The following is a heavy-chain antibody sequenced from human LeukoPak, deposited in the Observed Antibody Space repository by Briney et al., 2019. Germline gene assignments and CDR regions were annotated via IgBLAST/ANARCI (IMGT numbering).Heavy chain of an antibody. V-gene: IGHV1-2*02. CDR3: AIQTADFWSGPFDY. CDR1: GYTFTGYY. D-gene: IGHD3-3*01. Sequence: ASVKVSCKASGYTFTGYYMHWVRQAPGQGLEWMGWISPNSGGTNYAQKFQGRVTMTRDTSVSTAYMELSRLRSDDTAVYYCAIQTADFWSGPFDYWGQGTLVTVSS. CDR2: ISPNSGGT. J-gene: IGHJ4*02.